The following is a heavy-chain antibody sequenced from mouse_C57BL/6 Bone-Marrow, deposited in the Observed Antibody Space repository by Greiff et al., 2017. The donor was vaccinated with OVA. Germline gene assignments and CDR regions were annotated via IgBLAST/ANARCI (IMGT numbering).Heavy chain of an antibody. J-gene: IGHJ2*01. Sequence: QVQLQQPGAELVMPGASVKLSCKASGYTFTSYWMHWVKQRPGQGLEWIGEIDPSDSYTNYNQKFKGKSTLTVDKSSSTAYMQLSSLTSEDSAVYYCARSLANWDFDYWGQGTNLTVSS. CDR3: ARSLANWDFDY. CDR2: IDPSDSYT. D-gene: IGHD4-1*01. CDR1: GYTFTSYW. V-gene: IGHV1-69*01.